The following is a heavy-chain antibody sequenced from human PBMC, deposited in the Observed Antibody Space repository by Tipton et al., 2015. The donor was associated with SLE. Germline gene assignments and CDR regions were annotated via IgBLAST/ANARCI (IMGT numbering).Heavy chain of an antibody. CDR2: ISSSGST. V-gene: IGHV4-59*12. CDR1: GDSITSYY. J-gene: IGHJ4*02. CDR3: ARRGRSAWFPGV. D-gene: IGHD3-10*01. Sequence: TLSLTCTVSGDSITSYYWTWIRQPPGKGLEWIASISSSGSTDHNPSLRSRVSISLDTSKNQFSLRLTSATAADTVVYYCARRGRSAWFPGVWGQGTLVTVSS.